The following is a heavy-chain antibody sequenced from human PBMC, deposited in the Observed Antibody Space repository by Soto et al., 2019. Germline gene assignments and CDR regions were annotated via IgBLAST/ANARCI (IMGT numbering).Heavy chain of an antibody. J-gene: IGHJ5*02. V-gene: IGHV4-30-4*01. Sequence: SETLSLTCTVSGGSISSGDYYWSWIRQPPGKGLEWIGYIYYSGSTYYNPSLKSRVTISVDTSKNQFSLKLSSVTAADTAVYYCARGGGYCSGRSCYGSGWFDPWGHGTLVTVSS. CDR2: IYYSGST. CDR1: GGSISSGDYY. D-gene: IGHD2-15*01. CDR3: ARGGGYCSGRSCYGSGWFDP.